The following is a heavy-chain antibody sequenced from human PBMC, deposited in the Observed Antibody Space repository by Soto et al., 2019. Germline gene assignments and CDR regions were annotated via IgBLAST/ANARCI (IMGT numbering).Heavy chain of an antibody. CDR3: ARGLGSSSPTTDASPYYYMDV. J-gene: IGHJ6*03. CDR2: ISAYNGNT. CDR1: GYTFTSYG. V-gene: IGHV1-18*01. Sequence: ASVKVSCKASGYTFTSYGISWVRQAPGQGLEWMGWISAYNGNTNYAQKLQGRVTMTTDTSTSTAYMELRSLRSDDTAVYYCARGLGSSSPTTDASPYYYMDVWGKGTTVTVSS. D-gene: IGHD6-6*01.